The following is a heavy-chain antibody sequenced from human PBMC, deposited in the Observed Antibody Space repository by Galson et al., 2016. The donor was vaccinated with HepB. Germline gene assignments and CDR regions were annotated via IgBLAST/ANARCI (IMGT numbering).Heavy chain of an antibody. D-gene: IGHD6-6*01. V-gene: IGHV3-53*01. Sequence: SLRLSCAASGFSVTTTYMNWVRRAPGKGLDWVSIIYSGGGSFYADAVKGRFTVSRDDSHVYLQMNSLRAEDTAIYYCARARVNTREYHSLDVWGQGTTVTVAS. CDR2: IYSGGGS. J-gene: IGHJ6*02. CDR1: GFSVTTTY. CDR3: ARARVNTREYHSLDV.